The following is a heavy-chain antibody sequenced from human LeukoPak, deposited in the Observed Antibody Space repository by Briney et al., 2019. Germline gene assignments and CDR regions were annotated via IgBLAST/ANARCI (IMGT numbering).Heavy chain of an antibody. V-gene: IGHV3-33*01. D-gene: IGHD2-15*01. CDR2: IWHDGRNK. CDR1: GFTFNKYG. J-gene: IGHJ4*02. Sequence: PGGSLRLSCAASGFTFNKYGMHWVRQAPGKGPEWVAVIWHDGRNKYYADSVKGRFTVSRENSKNTLYLQMSSLRAEDTAVYYCARDRGSDDPIDYWGQGTPVTVSS. CDR3: ARDRGSDDPIDY.